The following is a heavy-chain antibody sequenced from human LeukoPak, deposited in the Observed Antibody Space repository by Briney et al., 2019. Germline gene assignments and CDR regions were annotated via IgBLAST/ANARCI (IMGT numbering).Heavy chain of an antibody. D-gene: IGHD2-2*01. J-gene: IGHJ5*02. CDR2: TYYRSTWYN. CDR3: ARRLTQYDCFDP. CDR1: GDTLSSNSVT. V-gene: IGHV6-1*01. Sequence: SQTLSLTCAISGDTLSSNSVTWNWIRQSPSRGLEWLGRTYYRSTWYNDYAVSVRGRITVNPDTSKNQFSLHLNSVTPEDTAVYYCARRLTQYDCFDPWGQGILVTVSS.